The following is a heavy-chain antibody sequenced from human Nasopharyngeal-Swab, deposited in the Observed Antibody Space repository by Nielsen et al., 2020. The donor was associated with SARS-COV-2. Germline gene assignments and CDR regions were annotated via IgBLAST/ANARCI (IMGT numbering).Heavy chain of an antibody. J-gene: IGHJ3*02. CDR3: ARHIRGWDAFDI. D-gene: IGHD6-19*01. CDR2: IYHRGTT. CDR1: GGSLNNYW. V-gene: IGHV4-34*01. Sequence: SETLSLTCAVYGGSLNNYWWSWIRRTPGKGLEWIVEIYHRGTTNYNPSLKSRVTISVDTSKNQFSLELISVTAADTAVYYCARHIRGWDAFDIWGQGTTVTVSS.